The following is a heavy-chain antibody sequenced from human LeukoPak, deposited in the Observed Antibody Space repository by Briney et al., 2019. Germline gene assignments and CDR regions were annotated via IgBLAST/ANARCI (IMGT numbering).Heavy chain of an antibody. CDR2: IHYSGAT. CDR1: GGSISYDY. V-gene: IGHV4-59*08. J-gene: IGHJ4*02. Sequence: SETLSLTCTVSGGSISYDYWSWIRQSPGKRLEWIGYIHYSGATNYSPSLKSRVTISVDTSKNQFSLKLSSVTAADTALYFCATLRGASTAVFDSWGQGALVTVSS. CDR3: ATLRGASTAVFDS. D-gene: IGHD2-21*02.